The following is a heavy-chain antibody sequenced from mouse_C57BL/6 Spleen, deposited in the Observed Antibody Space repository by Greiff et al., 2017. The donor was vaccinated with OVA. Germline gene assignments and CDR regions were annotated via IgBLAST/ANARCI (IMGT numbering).Heavy chain of an antibody. J-gene: IGHJ3*01. Sequence: QVQLQQPGAELVRPGSSVKLSCKASGYSFTSYWMDWVKQRPGQGLEWIGNIYPSDSETHYNQNFKDKATLTVDKSSSTVYMQLSSLTSEDSAVNYCARGESAYWGQGTLVTVSA. CDR2: IYPSDSET. CDR1: GYSFTSYW. CDR3: ARGESAY. V-gene: IGHV1-61*01.